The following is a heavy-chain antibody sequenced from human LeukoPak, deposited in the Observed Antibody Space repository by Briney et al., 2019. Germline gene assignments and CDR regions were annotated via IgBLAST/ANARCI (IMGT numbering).Heavy chain of an antibody. Sequence: SETLSLTCSVYGGSFNSYYWSWIRQPPGKGLEWIGEINDSGGTNYNPSLKSRFTISVDTPTNQFSLKLSSVTAADTAIYYCARGPRGAKSSGWYLLGFDYWGRGTLVTVSS. CDR3: ARGPRGAKSSGWYLLGFDY. V-gene: IGHV4-34*01. CDR1: GGSFNSYY. CDR2: INDSGGT. J-gene: IGHJ4*02. D-gene: IGHD6-19*01.